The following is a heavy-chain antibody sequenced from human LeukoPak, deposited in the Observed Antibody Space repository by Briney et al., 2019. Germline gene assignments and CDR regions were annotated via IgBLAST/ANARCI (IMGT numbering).Heavy chain of an antibody. CDR1: GGSISSSSYY. J-gene: IGHJ4*02. Sequence: PSETLSLTCTVSGGSISSSSYYWGWIRQPPGKGLEWIGEINHSGSTNYNPSLKSRVTISVDTSKNQFSLKLSSVTAADTAVYYCARGPHTGVNYYDSSGYYYWGQGTLVTVSS. V-gene: IGHV4-39*07. CDR2: INHSGST. D-gene: IGHD3-22*01. CDR3: ARGPHTGVNYYDSSGYYY.